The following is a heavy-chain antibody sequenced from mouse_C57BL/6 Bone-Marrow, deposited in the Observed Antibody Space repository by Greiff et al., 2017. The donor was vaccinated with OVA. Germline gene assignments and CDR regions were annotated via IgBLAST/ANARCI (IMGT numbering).Heavy chain of an antibody. V-gene: IGHV3-6*01. CDR2: ISYDGSN. CDR1: GYSITSGYY. J-gene: IGHJ2*01. D-gene: IGHD4-1*01. Sequence: ESGPGLVKPSQSLSLTCSVTGYSITSGYYWNWIRQFPGNKLEWMGYISYDGSNNYNPSLKNRISITRDTSKNQFFLKLNSVTTEDTATYDCARGTGTHFDYWGQGTTLTVSS. CDR3: ARGTGTHFDY.